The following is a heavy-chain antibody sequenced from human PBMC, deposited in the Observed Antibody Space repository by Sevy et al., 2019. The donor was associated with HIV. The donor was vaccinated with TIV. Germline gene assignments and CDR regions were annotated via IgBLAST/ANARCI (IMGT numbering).Heavy chain of an antibody. CDR1: GFTFSDYY. CDR3: AKDILEAGLYFDY. D-gene: IGHD3-3*02. Sequence: GGSLRLSCAASGFTFSDYYMSWIRQAPGKGPEWVSYISNRGSIYYADSVKGRSTISRDNAKNLLYLQINSLRAEDTAVYYCAKDILEAGLYFDYWGQGTLVTVSS. J-gene: IGHJ4*02. CDR2: ISNRGSI. V-gene: IGHV3-11*01.